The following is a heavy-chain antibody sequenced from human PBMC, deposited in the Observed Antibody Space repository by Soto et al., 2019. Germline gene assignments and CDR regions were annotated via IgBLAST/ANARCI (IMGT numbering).Heavy chain of an antibody. V-gene: IGHV3-30-3*01. CDR2: ISYDGCNK. CDR3: ASEQLAILRGVLDY. J-gene: IGHJ4*02. CDR1: GFTFSSYA. D-gene: IGHD1-1*01. Sequence: QVQLVESGGGVVQPGRSLRLSCAASGFTFSSYAMHWVRQAPGKGLEWVAVISYDGCNKYYADSVKGRFTISRDNSKNTLYLQMNSLRAEDTALYYCASEQLAILRGVLDYWGQGTLVTVSS.